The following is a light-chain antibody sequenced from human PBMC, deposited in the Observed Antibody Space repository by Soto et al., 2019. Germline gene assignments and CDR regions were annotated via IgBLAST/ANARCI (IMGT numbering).Light chain of an antibody. CDR1: QSIANNY. Sequence: EVALTQSPGTLSLSQGARATLSCRASQSIANNYLTWYQQKPGQAPRVLIYDASTRATGIPDRFSGSGSGTDFTLTISRLEPEDSAVYYCQQYGSSPWTFGQGTKVDI. CDR3: QQYGSSPWT. CDR2: DAS. J-gene: IGKJ1*01. V-gene: IGKV3-20*01.